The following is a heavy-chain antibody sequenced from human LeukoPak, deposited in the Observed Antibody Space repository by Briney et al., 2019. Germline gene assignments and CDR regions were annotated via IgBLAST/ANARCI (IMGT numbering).Heavy chain of an antibody. J-gene: IGHJ4*02. D-gene: IGHD1-26*01. CDR2: ISGGGGST. V-gene: IGHV3-23*01. CDR1: GFTFTSYS. CDR3: AKGGKWDVTPFDY. Sequence: GSLRLSCTASGFTFTSYSMNWVRQASGKGLEWVSTISGGGGSTYYADSVKGRFTISRDNSKNTLYLQVNSLRAEATAVYYCAKGGKWDVTPFDYWGQGTLVTVSS.